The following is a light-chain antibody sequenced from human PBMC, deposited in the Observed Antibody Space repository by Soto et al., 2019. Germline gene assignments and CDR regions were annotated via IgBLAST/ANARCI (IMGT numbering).Light chain of an antibody. CDR2: GTS. Sequence: EIALTQSPGTLSLSPGERATLSCRASQSVSRSYLAWYQQKPGQSPRLLIFGTSTRATGIPDRFSGGGSGTDFTLTISRLDPEDFAVYYCQQYDSSPPWTFGQGTRVEVK. J-gene: IGKJ1*01. CDR3: QQYDSSPPWT. CDR1: QSVSRSY. V-gene: IGKV3-20*01.